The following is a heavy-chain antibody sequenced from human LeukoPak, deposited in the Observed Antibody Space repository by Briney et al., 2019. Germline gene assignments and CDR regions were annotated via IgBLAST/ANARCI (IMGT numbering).Heavy chain of an antibody. CDR2: IYYSGST. Sequence: SETLSLTCTVSGGSISSGGYYWSWIRQHPGKGLEWIGYIYYSGSTYYHPSLKSRVTISVDTSTNQFSLKLSSVTAADTAVYYCARCRDDFYGSGSYFFDYWGQGTLVTVSS. D-gene: IGHD3-10*01. V-gene: IGHV4-31*03. CDR1: GGSISSGGYY. J-gene: IGHJ4*02. CDR3: ARCRDDFYGSGSYFFDY.